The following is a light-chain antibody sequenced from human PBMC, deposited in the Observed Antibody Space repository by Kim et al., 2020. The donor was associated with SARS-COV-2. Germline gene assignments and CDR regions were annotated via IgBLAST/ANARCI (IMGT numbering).Light chain of an antibody. V-gene: IGLV4-69*01. CDR2: LNSDGAH. J-gene: IGLJ2*01. Sequence: ASVKLTCTLSRGHSSYAIAWHKQQPEKGPRYLMKLNSDGAHNKGDGIPDRFSGSSSGAERYLTISSLQSEDEADYYCQTWGTGIRVFGGGTQLTVL. CDR1: RGHSSYA. CDR3: QTWGTGIRV.